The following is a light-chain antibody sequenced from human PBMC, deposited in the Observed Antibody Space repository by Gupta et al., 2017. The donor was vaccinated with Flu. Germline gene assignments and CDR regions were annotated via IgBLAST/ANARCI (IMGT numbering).Light chain of an antibody. J-gene: IGKJ2*01. CDR3: TKCTLPWA. Sequence: PVTIGQPAYISCRSSQSLEYSDGTTYLNWVQQRPVQSPRRIIYEGSTPDSGCTDRFSGRGLGTDFTLKSSGGEGEDVGVYYCTKCTLPWAFGQGTKLEIK. V-gene: IGKV2-30*01. CDR1: QSLEYSDGTTY. CDR2: EGS.